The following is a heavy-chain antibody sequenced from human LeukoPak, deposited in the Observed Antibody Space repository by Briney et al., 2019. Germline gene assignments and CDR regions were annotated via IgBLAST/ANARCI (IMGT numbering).Heavy chain of an antibody. CDR3: ARGIATITQDSFDV. J-gene: IGHJ3*01. Sequence: SETLSLTCTVSGGSISNYYWSWIRQSAGKGLEWIGRIHSSGSTNFNPSLRSRVTMSADTSKHQFSLWLTSVTAADTALYYCARGIATITQDSFDVWGLGTMVSVSS. D-gene: IGHD1-26*01. V-gene: IGHV4-4*07. CDR2: IHSSGST. CDR1: GGSISNYY.